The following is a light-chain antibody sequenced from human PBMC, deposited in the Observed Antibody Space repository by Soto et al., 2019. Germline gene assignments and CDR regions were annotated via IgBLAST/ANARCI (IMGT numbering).Light chain of an antibody. J-gene: IGLJ2*01. V-gene: IGLV1-44*01. Sequence: QSVLTQPPSASGTPGQRVTISCSGSSSNLGSNTVNWYQQLPGTAPKLLIYSDSQRPSGVPDRFSGSKSGTSASLAISGLRSEDEADYYCAAWDDSLSGPVFGGGTKLTVL. CDR1: SSNLGSNT. CDR2: SDS. CDR3: AAWDDSLSGPV.